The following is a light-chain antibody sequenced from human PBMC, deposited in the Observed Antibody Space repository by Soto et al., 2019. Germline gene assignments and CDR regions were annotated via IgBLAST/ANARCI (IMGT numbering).Light chain of an antibody. V-gene: IGKV3-11*01. Sequence: EIVLTQSPTNMSLSPGERATLSCRASQSVSSYLAWYQQKPGQAPRLLIYDASNRATGIPARFSGSGAGTDFTLTFCSLEPEDFAVYYVLQRISGSSFGGGTRLEIK. CDR1: QSVSSY. J-gene: IGKJ5*01. CDR2: DAS. CDR3: LQRISGSS.